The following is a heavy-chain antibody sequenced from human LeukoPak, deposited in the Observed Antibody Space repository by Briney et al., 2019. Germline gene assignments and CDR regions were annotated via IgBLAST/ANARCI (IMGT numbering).Heavy chain of an antibody. D-gene: IGHD3-16*01. J-gene: IGHJ4*02. V-gene: IGHV1-18*01. CDR1: GYTFTSYG. CDR3: ARVRVWGSYSPRYFDY. CDR2: ISANNGNT. Sequence: GASVKVSCKASGYTFTSYGISWVRQAPGQGLEWMGWISANNGNTNYAQKLQGRVTMTTDTSTSTAYMELRSLRSDDTAVYYCARVRVWGSYSPRYFDYWGQGTLVTVSS.